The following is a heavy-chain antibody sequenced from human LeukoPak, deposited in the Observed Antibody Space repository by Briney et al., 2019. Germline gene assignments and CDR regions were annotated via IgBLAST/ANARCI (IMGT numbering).Heavy chain of an antibody. J-gene: IGHJ5*02. CDR1: GGSISSSSYY. CDR3: ARLSLLRYFDWYNWFDP. CDR2: IYYSGST. Sequence: SETLSLTCTVSGGSISSSSYYWGWIRQPPGKGLEWIGSIYYSGSTYYNPSLKSRVTIPVDTSKNQFSLKLSPVTAADPAVYYCARLSLLRYFDWYNWFDPWGQGTLVTVSS. D-gene: IGHD3-9*01. V-gene: IGHV4-39*07.